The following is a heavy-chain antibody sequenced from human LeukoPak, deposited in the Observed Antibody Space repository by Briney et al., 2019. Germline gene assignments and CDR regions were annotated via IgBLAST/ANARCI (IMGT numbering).Heavy chain of an antibody. V-gene: IGHV3-23*01. CDR2: ISGSDDST. CDR3: AKHLSACDFWGGPRSFAS. CDR1: GFTFSSYA. J-gene: IGHJ4*02. D-gene: IGHD3-3*01. Sequence: GGSLRLSCAASGFTFSSYAMSWVRQAPGKGLEWVSTISGSDDSTYYADSVKGRFTISRDNSKNTLYLRMISLRAEDTAVSCCAKHLSACDFWGGPRSFASRGPGPLVTVSS.